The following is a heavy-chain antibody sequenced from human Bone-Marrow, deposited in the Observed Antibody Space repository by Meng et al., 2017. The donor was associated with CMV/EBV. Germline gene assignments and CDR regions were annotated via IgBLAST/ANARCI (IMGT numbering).Heavy chain of an antibody. D-gene: IGHD3-10*01. J-gene: IGHJ4*02. Sequence: ASVKVSCKASGYTFTSYGISWVRQAPGQGLEWMGWISAYNGNTNYAQKLQGRVTMTTDTSTSTAYMELRSLRSDDTAVYYCARLYPGSDYNGSGSLDYWGQGTLVTVSS. V-gene: IGHV1-18*01. CDR1: GYTFTSYG. CDR2: ISAYNGNT. CDR3: ARLYPGSDYNGSGSLDY.